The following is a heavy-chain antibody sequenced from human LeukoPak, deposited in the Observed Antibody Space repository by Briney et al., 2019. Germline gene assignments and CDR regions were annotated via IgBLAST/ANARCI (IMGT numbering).Heavy chain of an antibody. D-gene: IGHD3-10*01. CDR3: ARLKLVTGSHARRDV. CDR2: ISHSGSI. Sequence: PSETLSLTCAVYGGTLSGYYWSWIRQPPGKGLEWIGEISHSGSINYNPSLKSRVAISADKSKNQFSLNLSSVTAADTAVYYCARLKLVTGSHARRDVWGKGTAVTVSS. J-gene: IGHJ6*04. CDR1: GGTLSGYY. V-gene: IGHV4-34*01.